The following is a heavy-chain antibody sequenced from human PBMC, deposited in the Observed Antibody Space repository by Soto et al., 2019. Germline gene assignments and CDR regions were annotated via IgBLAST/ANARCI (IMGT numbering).Heavy chain of an antibody. CDR1: GFTFSSYA. CDR3: AKGRSSSDDAFDI. D-gene: IGHD6-13*01. V-gene: IGHV3-23*01. Sequence: EVQLLESGGGLVQPGGSLRLSCAASGFTFSSYAMSWVRQAPGKGLEWVSAISGSGGSTYYADSVKGRFTISRDNSKNTLYLQMHSLRAEDTAVYYCAKGRSSSDDAFDIWGQGTMVTVSS. J-gene: IGHJ3*02. CDR2: ISGSGGST.